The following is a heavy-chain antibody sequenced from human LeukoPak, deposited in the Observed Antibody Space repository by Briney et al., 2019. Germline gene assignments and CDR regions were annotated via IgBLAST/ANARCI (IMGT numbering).Heavy chain of an antibody. J-gene: IGHJ4*02. Sequence: GGSLRLSCAASGFAFSIYGMHWVRQAPGKGLEWVAVISSDGREEDYADSVRGRFTISRDNSRDTLYLQMSSLRPEDAAVYYCRAATKNRGYYFDYWGQGTLVTVSS. CDR3: RAATKNRGYYFDY. CDR1: GFAFSIYG. CDR2: ISSDGREE. D-gene: IGHD1-14*01. V-gene: IGHV3-30*03.